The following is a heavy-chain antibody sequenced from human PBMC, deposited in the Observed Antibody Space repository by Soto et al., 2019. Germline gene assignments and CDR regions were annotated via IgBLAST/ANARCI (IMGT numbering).Heavy chain of an antibody. V-gene: IGHV3-23*01. CDR1: GFSFRIYA. Sequence: GGSLSLSCAASGFSFRIYAMSWVRQAPGKGLEWVSAISGSGVSTYYADSVKGRFTISRDNSKNTLYLQMNSLRAEDTAVYYCAKESSWELLSPSIYWGQGTLVTVSS. CDR3: AKESSWELLSPSIY. CDR2: ISGSGVST. D-gene: IGHD1-26*01. J-gene: IGHJ4*02.